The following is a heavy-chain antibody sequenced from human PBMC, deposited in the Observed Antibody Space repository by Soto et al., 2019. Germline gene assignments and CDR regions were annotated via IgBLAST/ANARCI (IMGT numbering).Heavy chain of an antibody. CDR3: ARGASGSYYGAFDC. CDR2: IYYSGST. D-gene: IGHD1-26*01. CDR1: GGSISSGDYY. Sequence: QVQLQESGPGLVKPSQTLSLTCTVSGGSISSGDYYWSWIRQPPGKALEWIVYIYYSGSTYYNPSLKSRVTISVDTSKNQFSLKLSSVTAADTAVYYCARGASGSYYGAFDCWGQGTLVTVSS. V-gene: IGHV4-30-4*01. J-gene: IGHJ4*02.